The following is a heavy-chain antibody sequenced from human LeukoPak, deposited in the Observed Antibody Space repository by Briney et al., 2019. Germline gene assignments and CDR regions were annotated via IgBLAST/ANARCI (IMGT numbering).Heavy chain of an antibody. Sequence: ASVKVSCKTSGYTFTAYYMHWVRQAPGQGLEWMGWINPNTGDTRSAERFQGRVTMTRDSSITTIYLELTRLTSDDTPVYYCARDMWQQFDWFDPWGQGTLVTVSS. CDR1: GYTFTAYY. V-gene: IGHV1-2*02. CDR2: INPNTGDT. CDR3: ARDMWQQFDWFDP. D-gene: IGHD6-13*01. J-gene: IGHJ5*02.